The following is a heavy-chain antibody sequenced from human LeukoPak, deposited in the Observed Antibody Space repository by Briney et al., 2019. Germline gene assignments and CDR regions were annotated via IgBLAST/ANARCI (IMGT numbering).Heavy chain of an antibody. V-gene: IGHV4-59*08. CDR3: ARAPYDSGGYYDYYFDY. Sequence: SETLSLTCTVSGGSISSYYWSWIRQPPGKGLEWIGYIYYSGSTDYNPSLKSRVTISVDTSKNQFSLKLNSVTAADTAVYYCARAPYDSGGYYDYYFDYWGQGTLVTVSS. CDR2: IYYSGST. J-gene: IGHJ4*02. D-gene: IGHD3-22*01. CDR1: GGSISSYY.